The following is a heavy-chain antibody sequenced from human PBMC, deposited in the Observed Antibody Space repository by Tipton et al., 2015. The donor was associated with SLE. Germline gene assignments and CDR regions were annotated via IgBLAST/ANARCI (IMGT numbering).Heavy chain of an antibody. D-gene: IGHD6-13*01. CDR3: ARGGIAAAGTIDY. CDR2: IYYSGST. Sequence: TLSLTCTVSGGSISSYYWSWIRQPPGKGLEWIGYIYYSGSTNYNPSLKSRVTISVDTSKNQFSLKLSSVTAADTAVYYCARGGIAAAGTIDYWGQGTLVTVSS. V-gene: IGHV4-59*12. CDR1: GGSISSYY. J-gene: IGHJ4*02.